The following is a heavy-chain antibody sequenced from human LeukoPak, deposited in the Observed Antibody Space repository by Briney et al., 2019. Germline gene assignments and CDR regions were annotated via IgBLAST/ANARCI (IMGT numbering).Heavy chain of an antibody. CDR3: ASEIAAAGTRAFDY. Sequence: ASVKVSCKASGYTFTGYYMHWVRQAPGQGLEWMGGIIPIFGTANYAQKFQGRVTITADESTSTAYMELSSLRSEDTAVYYCASEIAAAGTRAFDYWGQGTLVTVSS. J-gene: IGHJ4*02. D-gene: IGHD6-13*01. V-gene: IGHV1-69*13. CDR1: GYTFTGYY. CDR2: IIPIFGTA.